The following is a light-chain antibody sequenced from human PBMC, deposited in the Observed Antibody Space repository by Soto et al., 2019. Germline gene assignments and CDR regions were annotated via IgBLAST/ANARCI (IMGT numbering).Light chain of an antibody. CDR2: GAS. Sequence: TGRPQSTETLSVSPGERATLSCRASQSVSSKLAWYQQKPGQAPRLLIYGASTRATGIPARFSGSGSGTEFTLTISSLQSEDFAVYYCQQYNNWPPITFGQGTRLEIK. CDR1: QSVSSK. J-gene: IGKJ5*01. CDR3: QQYNNWPPIT. V-gene: IGKV3D-15*01.